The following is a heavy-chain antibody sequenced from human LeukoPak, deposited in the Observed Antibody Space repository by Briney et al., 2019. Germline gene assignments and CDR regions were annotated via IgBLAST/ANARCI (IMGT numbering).Heavy chain of an antibody. D-gene: IGHD1-14*01. J-gene: IGHJ2*01. CDR1: GGSISSYY. Sequence: PSETLSLTCTVSGGSISSYYWSWIRQPPGKGLEWIGEINHSGSTNYNPSLKSRVTISVDTSKNQFSLKLSSVTAADTAVYYCASLTSEGWYFDLWGRGTLVTVSS. CDR3: ASLTSEGWYFDL. V-gene: IGHV4-34*01. CDR2: INHSGST.